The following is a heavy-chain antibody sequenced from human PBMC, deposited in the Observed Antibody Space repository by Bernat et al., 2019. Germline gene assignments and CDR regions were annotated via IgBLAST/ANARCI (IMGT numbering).Heavy chain of an antibody. D-gene: IGHD2/OR15-2a*01. CDR2: IKRKSYNSAT. V-gene: IGHV3-73*02. CDR3: VGTQGIWGFDP. Sequence: EVQLVESGGGLVQPGGSLKLSCVASGFSFSGSDMHCVRQASGKGLEWVGRIKRKSYNSATAYGASVEGRFTISRDDSKNTAYLQMNSLKTEDTAVYYCVGTQGIWGFDPWGQGTLVTVSS. CDR1: GFSFSGSD. J-gene: IGHJ5*02.